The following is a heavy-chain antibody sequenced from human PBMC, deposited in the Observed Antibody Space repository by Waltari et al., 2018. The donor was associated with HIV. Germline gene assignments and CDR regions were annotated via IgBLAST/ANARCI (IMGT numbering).Heavy chain of an antibody. CDR1: GYSFNDYY. J-gene: IGHJ5*02. Sequence: QEQLVQSGAEVKKPGASVKVSSKASGYSFNDYYIHWIRQAPGQGLESVGWVNPKNGVAHYAQKFEGRVTISSDTSSRTVYMDFRRLTSDDTAVFYCVRGGTHPWGQGTLIIVSS. CDR2: VNPKNGVA. V-gene: IGHV1-2*02. D-gene: IGHD1-1*01. CDR3: VRGGTHP.